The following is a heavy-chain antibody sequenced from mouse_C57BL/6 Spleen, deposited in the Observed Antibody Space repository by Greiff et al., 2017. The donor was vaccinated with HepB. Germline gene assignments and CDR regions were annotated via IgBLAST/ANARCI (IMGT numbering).Heavy chain of an antibody. J-gene: IGHJ2*01. CDR3: AKMGLSYYFDY. CDR2: IWRGGST. V-gene: IGHV2-5*01. CDR1: GFSLTSYG. D-gene: IGHD3-1*01. Sequence: VQLQQSGPGLVQPSQSLSITCTVSGFSLTSYGVHWVRQSPGKGLEWLGVIWRGGSTDYNAAFMSRLSITQDNSQSQVFFKMNSLQADDTAIYYCAKMGLSYYFDYWGQGTTLTVSS.